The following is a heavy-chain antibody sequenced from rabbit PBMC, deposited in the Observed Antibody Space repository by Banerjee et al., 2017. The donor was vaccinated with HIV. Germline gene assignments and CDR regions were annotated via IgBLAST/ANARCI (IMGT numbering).Heavy chain of an antibody. CDR2: INSNTGNT. V-gene: IGHV1S45*01. CDR3: ARTYTGYVDITVFRL. D-gene: IGHD7-1*01. Sequence: QEQLEESGGGLVKPEGSLTLTCKASGFSFSNRYVMCWVRQAPGKGLEWIACINSNTGNTVYASWAKGPFTISKTSSTTVTLQMTSLTAADTATYFCARTYTGYVDITVFRLWGPGTLVTVS. J-gene: IGHJ4*01. CDR1: GFSFSNRYV.